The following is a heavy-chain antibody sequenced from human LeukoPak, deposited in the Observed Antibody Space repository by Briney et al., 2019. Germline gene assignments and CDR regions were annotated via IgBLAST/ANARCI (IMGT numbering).Heavy chain of an antibody. CDR1: GFTFSSYG. V-gene: IGHV3-30*18. CDR3: AKDLRITIFGVVIMDFMEFDP. Sequence: PRGSLRLSCPASGFTFSSYGMHWVRQAPGNALEWVAVISYDGSNKYYAVSVKGRFTISRDNSKNTLYLQMNSLRAEDTAVYYCAKDLRITIFGVVIMDFMEFDPWGQGTLVTVSS. J-gene: IGHJ5*02. CDR2: ISYDGSNK. D-gene: IGHD3-3*01.